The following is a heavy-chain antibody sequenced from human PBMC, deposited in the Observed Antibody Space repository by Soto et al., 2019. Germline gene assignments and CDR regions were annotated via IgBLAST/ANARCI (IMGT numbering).Heavy chain of an antibody. D-gene: IGHD6-13*01. CDR1: GGSISSSSYY. J-gene: IGHJ4*02. Sequence: SETLSLTCTVSGGSISSSSYYWGWIRQPPGKGLEWIGSIYYSGSTYYNPSLKSRVTISVDTSKNQFSLKLSSVTAADTAVYYCARNGGSSWYYFDSWGQGTVVT. CDR2: IYYSGST. V-gene: IGHV4-39*01. CDR3: ARNGGSSWYYFDS.